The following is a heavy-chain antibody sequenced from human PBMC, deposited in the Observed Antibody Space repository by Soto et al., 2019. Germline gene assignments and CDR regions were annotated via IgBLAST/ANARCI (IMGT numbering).Heavy chain of an antibody. CDR2: ISYDGSNK. CDR3: ARDRFEYYDFWSGSFDY. D-gene: IGHD3-3*01. Sequence: GGSLRLSCAASGFNFSSYAMHWVRQAPGKGLEWVAVISYDGSNKYYADSVKGRFTISRDNSKNTLYLQMNSLRAEDTAVYYCARDRFEYYDFWSGSFDYWGQGTLVTVSS. CDR1: GFNFSSYA. V-gene: IGHV3-30-3*01. J-gene: IGHJ4*02.